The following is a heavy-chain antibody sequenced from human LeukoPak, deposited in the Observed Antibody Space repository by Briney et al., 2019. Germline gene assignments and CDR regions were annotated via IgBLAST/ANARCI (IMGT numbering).Heavy chain of an antibody. V-gene: IGHV3-30*18. CDR3: AKDYEEDNVVVVAASSPDY. D-gene: IGHD2-15*01. J-gene: IGHJ4*02. Sequence: PGRSLRLSCAASGFTFSSYGMHWVRQAPGKGLEWVAVISYDGSNKYYADSVKGRFTISRDNSKNTLYLQMNSLRAEDTAVYYCAKDYEEDNVVVVAASSPDYWGQGTLVTVSS. CDR1: GFTFSSYG. CDR2: ISYDGSNK.